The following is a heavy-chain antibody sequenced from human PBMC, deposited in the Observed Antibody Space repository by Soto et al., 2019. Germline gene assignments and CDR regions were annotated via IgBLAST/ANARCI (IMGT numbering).Heavy chain of an antibody. J-gene: IGHJ4*02. V-gene: IGHV1-3*04. CDR2: INTGNGDT. CDR1: GYTFTSYA. CDR3: ARSEFPPEGNGLDF. Sequence: GASVKVSCKASGYTFTSYAMHWVRQAPGHRLEWMGWINTGNGDTKFSQKLRGRVTLTRDTSADTANMELSSLTSEDTAVYYCARSEFPPEGNGLDFWGQGTLVTVSS. D-gene: IGHD2-21*01.